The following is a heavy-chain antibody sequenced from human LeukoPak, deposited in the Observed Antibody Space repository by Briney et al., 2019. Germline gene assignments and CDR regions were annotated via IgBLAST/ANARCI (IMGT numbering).Heavy chain of an antibody. D-gene: IGHD6-13*01. CDR2: IWYDGSNK. CDR1: GFTFSSYG. CDR3: ARDGAAAGPFFDY. V-gene: IGHV3-33*01. J-gene: IGHJ4*02. Sequence: GGSLRLSCAASGFTFSSYGMRWVRQAPGKGLEWVAVIWYDGSNKYYADSVKGRFTISRDNSKNTLYLQMNSLRAEDTAVYYCARDGAAAGPFFDYWGQGTLVTVSS.